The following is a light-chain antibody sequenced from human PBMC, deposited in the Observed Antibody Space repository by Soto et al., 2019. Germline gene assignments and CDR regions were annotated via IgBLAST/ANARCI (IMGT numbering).Light chain of an antibody. CDR2: GNS. CDR3: QSYDSSLSGSGVV. Sequence: QSVLTQPPSVSGAPGQRVTISCTGSSSNIGAGYDVHWYQQLPGTAPKLLIYGNSNRPSGVPDRFSGSKSGTLASLAITGLQAEDEADYYCQSYDSSLSGSGVVFGGGTQLTVL. V-gene: IGLV1-40*01. J-gene: IGLJ2*01. CDR1: SSNIGAGYD.